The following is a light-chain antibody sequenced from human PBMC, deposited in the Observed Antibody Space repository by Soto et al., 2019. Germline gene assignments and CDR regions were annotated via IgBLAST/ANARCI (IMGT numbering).Light chain of an antibody. V-gene: IGKV3-20*01. J-gene: IGKJ4*01. CDR2: GTS. Sequence: EIMLTQSPGTLALSHGETVSLSCGASQSISNNHLAWYQQKPGQAPRLLIHGTSNRATGIPDRFSGSGSGTDFTLTFSRLEPEDFAVYYCEYYGTSIPLGGGTKVDIK. CDR1: QSISNNH. CDR3: EYYGTSIP.